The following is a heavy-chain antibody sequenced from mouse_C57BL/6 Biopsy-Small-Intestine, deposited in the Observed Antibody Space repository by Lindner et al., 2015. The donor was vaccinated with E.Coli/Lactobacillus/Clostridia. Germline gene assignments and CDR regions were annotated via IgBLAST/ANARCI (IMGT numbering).Heavy chain of an antibody. CDR1: GYTFTSYD. CDR2: MNPNRGTT. CDR3: TREYSSSLYYNWFDP. D-gene: IGHD1-1*01. Sequence: SVKVSCKPSGYTFTSYDIHWVRLAPGQGLEWLGWMNPNRGTTGYAPKFQGRVTMTRNTSISTVYMELSSLTSEDTAVYYCTREYSSSLYYNWFDPWGQGTLVTVSS. J-gene: IGHJ4*01. V-gene: IGHV1-53*01.